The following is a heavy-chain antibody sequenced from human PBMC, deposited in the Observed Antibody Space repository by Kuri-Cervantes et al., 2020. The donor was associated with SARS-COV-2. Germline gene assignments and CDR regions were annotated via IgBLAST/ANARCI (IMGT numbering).Heavy chain of an antibody. V-gene: IGHV3-23*01. D-gene: IGHD1-26*01. J-gene: IGHJ5*02. Sequence: GVLKISCAASGFTFSSYAMSWVRQAPGKGLEWVSAISGSGGSTYYADSVKGRFTISRDNSKSTLYLQMNSPRDEDTAVYYCAKEGFNSALGGWSDPWGQGTLVTVSS. CDR3: AKEGFNSALGGWSDP. CDR1: GFTFSSYA. CDR2: ISGSGGST.